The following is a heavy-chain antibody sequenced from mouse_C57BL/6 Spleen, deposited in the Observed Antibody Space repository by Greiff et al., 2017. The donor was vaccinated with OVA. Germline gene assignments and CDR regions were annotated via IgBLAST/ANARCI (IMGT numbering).Heavy chain of an antibody. CDR3: ARTRVGSPGFAY. D-gene: IGHD1-1*01. CDR1: GYTFTDYA. V-gene: IGHV1-78*01. Sequence: QVQLQQSDAGLVKPGASVKISCTASGYTFTDYAIHWMRQRPEQGLEWIGYIYPRDGSTNYNEKFKGRATLTADNSSSTAYMQLNSLTYEDSAANFCARTRVGSPGFAYWGQGTLVTVSA. J-gene: IGHJ3*01. CDR2: IYPRDGST.